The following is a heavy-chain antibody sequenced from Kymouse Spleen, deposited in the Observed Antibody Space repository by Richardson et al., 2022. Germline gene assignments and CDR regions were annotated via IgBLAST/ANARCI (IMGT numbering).Heavy chain of an antibody. CDR2: INAGNGNT. J-gene: IGHJ5*02. Sequence: QVQLVQSGAEVKKPGASVKVSCKASGYTFTSYAMHWVRQAPGQRLEWMGWINAGNGNTKYSQKFQGRVTITRDTSASTAYMELSSLRSEDTAVYYCARAGIAAARFDPWGQGTLVTVSS. CDR3: ARAGIAAARFDP. V-gene: IGHV1-3*01. D-gene: IGHD6-13*01. CDR1: GYTFTSYA.